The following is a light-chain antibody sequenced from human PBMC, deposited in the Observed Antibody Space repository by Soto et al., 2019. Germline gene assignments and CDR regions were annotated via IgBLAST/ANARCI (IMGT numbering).Light chain of an antibody. V-gene: IGLV3-1*01. J-gene: IGLJ1*01. CDR2: QDS. CDR3: QAWDSSTGV. Sequence: SYELTQPPSVSVSPGQTASITCSGAKLGDKYACWYQQQPGQSPVLVIYQDSKRPSGITERFSGSNSRNTATLIISGTQAMEEADYYCQAWDSSTGVFGTGTKLTVL. CDR1: KLGDKY.